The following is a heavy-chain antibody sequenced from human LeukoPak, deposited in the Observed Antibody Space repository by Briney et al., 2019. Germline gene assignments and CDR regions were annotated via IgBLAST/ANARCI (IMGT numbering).Heavy chain of an antibody. V-gene: IGHV4-34*01. CDR1: GGSFSGYY. CDR2: INHSGST. Sequence: SETLSLTCAVYGGSFSGYYWSWIRQPPGKGLEWIGEINHSGSTNYNPSLKSRVTTSVDTSKNQFSLKLSSVTAADTAVYYCAREGVGAHDYWGQGTLVTVSS. J-gene: IGHJ4*02. CDR3: AREGVGAHDY. D-gene: IGHD1-26*01.